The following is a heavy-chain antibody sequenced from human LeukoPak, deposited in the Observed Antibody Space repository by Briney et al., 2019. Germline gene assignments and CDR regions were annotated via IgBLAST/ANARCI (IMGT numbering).Heavy chain of an antibody. CDR1: GFTVSSNY. CDR3: ASRGGTYYDYVWGSYPALAFDY. J-gene: IGHJ4*02. D-gene: IGHD3-16*02. Sequence: GGSLRLSCAASGFTVSSNYMSWVRQAPGKGLEWFSVIYSGGSTYYADSVKGRFTISRDNSKNTLYLQMNSLRAEDTAVYYCASRGGTYYDYVWGSYPALAFDYWGQGTLVTVSS. CDR2: IYSGGST. V-gene: IGHV3-66*01.